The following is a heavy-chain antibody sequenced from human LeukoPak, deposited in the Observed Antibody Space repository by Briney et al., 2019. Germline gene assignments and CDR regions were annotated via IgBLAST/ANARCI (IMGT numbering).Heavy chain of an antibody. CDR2: IYYSGST. CDR1: GGSISSYY. V-gene: IGHV4-59*01. Sequence: SETLSLTCTVSGGSISSYYWSWIRQPPGKGLEWIGYIYYSGSTNYNPSLKSRVTISVDTSKNQFSLKLSSVTAADTAVYYCARVSGYYYYMDVWGKGTTVTISS. CDR3: ARVSGYYYYMDV. J-gene: IGHJ6*03. D-gene: IGHD3-10*01.